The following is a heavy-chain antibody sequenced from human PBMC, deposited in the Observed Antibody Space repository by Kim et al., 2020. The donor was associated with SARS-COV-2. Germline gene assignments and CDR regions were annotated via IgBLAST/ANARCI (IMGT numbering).Heavy chain of an antibody. Sequence: GGSLRLSCAASGFIFSSYSMNWVRQAPGKGLEWLACISTTSDYEQYAGSVKGRFTISRDNAKNSLYLQMDSLTVEDTALYFCARDRREIGGVYHFDYWGQGSRVTVSS. V-gene: IGHV3-21*01. CDR1: GFIFSSYS. CDR3: ARDRREIGGVYHFDY. CDR2: ISTTSDYE. J-gene: IGHJ4*02. D-gene: IGHD3-16*01.